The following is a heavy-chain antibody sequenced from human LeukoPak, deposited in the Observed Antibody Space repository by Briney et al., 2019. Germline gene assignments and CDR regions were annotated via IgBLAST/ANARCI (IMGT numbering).Heavy chain of an antibody. D-gene: IGHD3-10*01. V-gene: IGHV1-18*01. CDR2: ISAYNGNT. CDR3: ARAQTQYGSGRDDAFDI. CDR1: GGTFSSYA. Sequence: GSSVKVSCRASGGTFSSYAISWVRQAPGQGLEWMGWISAYNGNTNYAQKLQGRVTMTTDTSTSTAYMELRSLRSDDTAVYYCARAQTQYGSGRDDAFDIWGQGTMVTVSS. J-gene: IGHJ3*02.